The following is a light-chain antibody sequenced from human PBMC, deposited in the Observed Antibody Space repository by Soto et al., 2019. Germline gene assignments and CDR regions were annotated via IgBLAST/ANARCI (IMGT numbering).Light chain of an antibody. CDR2: DAS. J-gene: IGKJ5*01. Sequence: EIVLTQSPATLSLSPGERATLSCRASQSVSSYLAWYQQKPGQAPRLLIYDASNIATGIPARFSGSGSGTDFTLTISSLEPEDFAVYYCQQRSNWPRGTFGQGTRLEIK. V-gene: IGKV3-11*01. CDR3: QQRSNWPRGT. CDR1: QSVSSY.